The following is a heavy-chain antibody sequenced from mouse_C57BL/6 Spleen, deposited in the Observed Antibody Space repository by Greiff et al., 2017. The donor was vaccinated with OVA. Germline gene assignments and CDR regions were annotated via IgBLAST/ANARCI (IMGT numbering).Heavy chain of an antibody. CDR2: ISSGSSTI. V-gene: IGHV5-17*01. D-gene: IGHD2-4*01. CDR1: GFTFSDYG. CDR3: ARGDYGDYYAIDY. Sequence: EVQLVESGGGLVKPGGSLKLSCAASGFTFSDYGMHWVRQAPGQGLEWVGYISSGSSTIYYADTVKGRFTITRDNAKNTLFLQMTSLRSEDTAMYYCARGDYGDYYAIDYWGQGTSVTVSS. J-gene: IGHJ4*01.